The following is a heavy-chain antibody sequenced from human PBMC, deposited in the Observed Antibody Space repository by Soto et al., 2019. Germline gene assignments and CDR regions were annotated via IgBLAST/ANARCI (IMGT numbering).Heavy chain of an antibody. V-gene: IGHV4-34*01. CDR1: GGSFSGYY. J-gene: IGHJ4*02. CDR3: ALRSTVTTFDY. Sequence: SETLSLTCAVYGGSFSGYYWSWIRQPPGKGLEWIGEINHSGSTNYNPSLKSRVTISVDTSKNQFSLKLSSVTAADTAVYYCALRSTVTTFDYWGQGTLVTVSS. CDR2: INHSGST. D-gene: IGHD4-17*01.